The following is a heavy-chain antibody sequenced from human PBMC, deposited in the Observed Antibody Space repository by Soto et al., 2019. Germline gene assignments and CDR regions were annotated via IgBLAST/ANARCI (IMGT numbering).Heavy chain of an antibody. V-gene: IGHV1-69*01. Sequence: QVQLVQSGAEVKKPGSSVKVSCKASGGTFSSYAISWVRQAPGQGLEWMGGIIPIFGTANYAQKFQGRVTITADESTSTAYMELSSLRSEDTAVYYCAGKGIAVAVHYYYYGMDVWGQGTTVTVSS. J-gene: IGHJ6*02. CDR3: AGKGIAVAVHYYYYGMDV. CDR2: IIPIFGTA. D-gene: IGHD6-19*01. CDR1: GGTFSSYA.